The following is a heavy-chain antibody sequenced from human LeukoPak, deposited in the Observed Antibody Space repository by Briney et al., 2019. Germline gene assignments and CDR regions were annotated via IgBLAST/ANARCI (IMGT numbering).Heavy chain of an antibody. V-gene: IGHV1-8*01. CDR3: ARSKYYYDSSGYYYGSYYYYMDV. Sequence: ASVKVSCKASGYTFTSYDTNWARQATGQGLEWMGWMNPNSGNTGYAQKFQGRVTMTRNTSISTAYMELSSLRSEDTAVYYCARSKYYYDSSGYYYGSYYYYMDVWGKGTTVTVSS. CDR2: MNPNSGNT. D-gene: IGHD3-22*01. CDR1: GYTFTSYD. J-gene: IGHJ6*03.